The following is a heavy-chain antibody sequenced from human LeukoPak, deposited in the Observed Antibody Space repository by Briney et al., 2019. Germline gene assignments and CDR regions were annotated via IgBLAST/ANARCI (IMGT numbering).Heavy chain of an antibody. CDR3: ARVGTGTGWTGFDP. CDR2: ITDDGSNK. Sequence: GGSLRLSCAASGFTFSSYAMHWVRQAPGKGLEWVAVITDDGSNKYYADSVKGRFTISRDNSKNTLSLQLNSLRAEDTAVFYCARVGTGTGWTGFDPWGQGPLVTLSS. CDR1: GFTFSSYA. V-gene: IGHV3-30*04. D-gene: IGHD1-1*01. J-gene: IGHJ5*02.